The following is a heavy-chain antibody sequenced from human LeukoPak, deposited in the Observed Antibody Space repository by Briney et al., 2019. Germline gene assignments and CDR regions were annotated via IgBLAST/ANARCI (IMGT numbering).Heavy chain of an antibody. Sequence: AGGSLRLSCAASGFTFSSYAMSWVRQAPGKGLEWVSAISGSGGSTYYADSVKGRFTISRDNSKNTLYLQMNSLRAEDTAVYYCAKVEKVAGRYYFDYWGQGTPVTVSS. CDR1: GFTFSSYA. D-gene: IGHD6-19*01. CDR3: AKVEKVAGRYYFDY. J-gene: IGHJ4*02. V-gene: IGHV3-23*01. CDR2: ISGSGGST.